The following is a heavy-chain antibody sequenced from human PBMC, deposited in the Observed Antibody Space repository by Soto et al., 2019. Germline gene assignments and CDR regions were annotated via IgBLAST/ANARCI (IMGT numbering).Heavy chain of an antibody. J-gene: IGHJ6*02. CDR3: AKDVVWFGVYYYGMDV. CDR1: GFTFNNYV. V-gene: IGHV3-30*18. CDR2: ISYDGSNK. Sequence: GGSLRLSCAASGFTFNNYVMHWVRQAPGKGLEWVAVISYDGSNKYYADSVKGRFTISRDNSKNTLYLQMNSLRTEDTAVYYCAKDVVWFGVYYYGMDVWGQGTTVTVSS. D-gene: IGHD3-10*01.